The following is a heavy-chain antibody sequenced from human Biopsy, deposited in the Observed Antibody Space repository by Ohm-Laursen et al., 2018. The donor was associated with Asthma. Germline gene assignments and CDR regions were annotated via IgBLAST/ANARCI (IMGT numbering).Heavy chain of an antibody. J-gene: IGHJ4*02. CDR3: VKDHSAGYYYFDD. V-gene: IGHV3-64D*08. CDR2: IATDGSNK. CDR1: GSTFSSYS. Sequence: SLRLSCAASGSTFSSYSMHWVRQAPGRGPEYVSFIATDGSNKFYADSVKGRFTVSRDNSKHTLYLHMTGLRADDTGVYYCVKDHSAGYYYFDDWGQGAQVTVSP. D-gene: IGHD2-21*01.